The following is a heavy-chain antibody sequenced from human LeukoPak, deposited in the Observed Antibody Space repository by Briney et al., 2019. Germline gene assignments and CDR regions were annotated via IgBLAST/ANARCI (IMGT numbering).Heavy chain of an antibody. CDR3: AKVHCISTNCNHIWTYFDY. Sequence: ASVKVSCKASGYTFTGYYMHWVRQAPGQGLEWMGWINPNSGGTNYAQKFQGWVTMTRDTSISTAYMELSRLRSDDTAVYYCAKVHCISTNCNHIWTYFDYWGQGTLVTVSS. CDR1: GYTFTGYY. CDR2: INPNSGGT. V-gene: IGHV1-2*04. D-gene: IGHD2-2*01. J-gene: IGHJ4*02.